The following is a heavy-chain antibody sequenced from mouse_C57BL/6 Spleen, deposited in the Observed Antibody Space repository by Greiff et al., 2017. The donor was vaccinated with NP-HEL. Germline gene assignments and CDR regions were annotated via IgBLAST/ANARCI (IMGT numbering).Heavy chain of an antibody. Sequence: QVQLQQPGAELVRPGSSVKLSCKASGYTFTSYWMHWVKQRPIQGLEWIGNIDPSDSETHYNQKFKDKATLTVDKSSSTAYMQLSSLTSEDSAVYYCARSDWAYAMDYWGQGTSVTVSS. V-gene: IGHV1-52*01. CDR3: ARSDWAYAMDY. CDR1: GYTFTSYW. CDR2: IDPSDSET. J-gene: IGHJ4*01.